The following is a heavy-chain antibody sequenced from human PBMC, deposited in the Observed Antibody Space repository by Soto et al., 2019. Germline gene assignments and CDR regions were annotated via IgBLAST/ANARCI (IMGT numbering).Heavy chain of an antibody. CDR2: IKQDGSEK. V-gene: IGHV3-7*01. Sequence: PGGSLRLSCAASGLTFSSYLMSWVRQAPGKGLEWVANIKQDGSEKSYVDSVKGRFTISRDNAKNSLYLQMNSLRAEDTAIYYCARDLKNVYSPYNWFDPWGQGTLVTVS. CDR3: ARDLKNVYSPYNWFDP. J-gene: IGHJ5*02. D-gene: IGHD4-4*01. CDR1: GLTFSSYL.